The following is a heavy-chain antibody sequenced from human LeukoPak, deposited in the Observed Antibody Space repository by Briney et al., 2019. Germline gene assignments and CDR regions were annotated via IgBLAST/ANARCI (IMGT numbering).Heavy chain of an antibody. J-gene: IGHJ5*02. CDR1: GGTFSSYA. Sequence: SVKVSCKASGGTFSSYAISWVRQAPGQGLEWMGGIIPIFGTANNAQKFQGRVTITADESTSTAYMELSSLRSEDTAVYYCARVLGEWLENWFDPWGQGTLVTVSS. D-gene: IGHD3-16*01. CDR3: ARVLGEWLENWFDP. CDR2: IIPIFGTA. V-gene: IGHV1-69*01.